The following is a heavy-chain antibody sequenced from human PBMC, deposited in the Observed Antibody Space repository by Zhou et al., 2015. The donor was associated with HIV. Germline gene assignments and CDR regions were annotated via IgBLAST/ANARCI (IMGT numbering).Heavy chain of an antibody. CDR3: ARDGIQTSGWTTLYWSLAL. CDR2: INSNSGGT. D-gene: IGHD6-19*01. Sequence: QVQLVQSGAEVRKPGASVKVSCKASGYTFTGYYMHWVRQAPGQGLEWMGWINSNSGGTNYAQKFQGRVTMTRDTSVSSVYMELSRLKSDDTAVYYCARDGIQTSGWTTLYWSLALWGHGTLVTVSS. V-gene: IGHV1-2*02. J-gene: IGHJ2*01. CDR1: GYTFTGYY.